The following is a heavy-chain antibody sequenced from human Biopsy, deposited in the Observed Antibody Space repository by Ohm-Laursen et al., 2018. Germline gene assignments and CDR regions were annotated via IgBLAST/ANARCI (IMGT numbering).Heavy chain of an antibody. J-gene: IGHJ6*02. CDR2: MNTKTNNT. V-gene: IGHV1-8*01. CDR1: GYTFTSYD. D-gene: IGHD3-10*01. CDR3: ARGPIGGGFGLDV. Sequence: GPSVKVSCNASGYTFTSYDINWARQATGQGIEWMGWMNTKTNNTGLAYNFRGKVSLTRDTSISVAYLEVYSLTSEDTATFYCARGPIGGGFGLDVWGRGTTVTVSS.